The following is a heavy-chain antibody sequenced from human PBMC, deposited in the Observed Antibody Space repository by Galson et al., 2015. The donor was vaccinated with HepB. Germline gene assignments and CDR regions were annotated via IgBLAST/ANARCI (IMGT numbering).Heavy chain of an antibody. J-gene: IGHJ4*02. V-gene: IGHV3-15*01. Sequence: SLRLSCAASGFSFTNAWMSWVRQAPGKGLEWVGRIKSKASGGTTDYAAPVRGRFTISRDDSEDTLNLQMSSLKIEDTAVYYCTTWDSGYGGQGTLVTVSS. CDR1: GFSFTNAW. D-gene: IGHD1-26*01. CDR2: IKSKASGGTT. CDR3: TTWDSGY.